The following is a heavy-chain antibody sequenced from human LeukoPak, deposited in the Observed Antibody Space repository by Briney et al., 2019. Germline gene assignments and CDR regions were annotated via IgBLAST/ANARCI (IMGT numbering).Heavy chain of an antibody. Sequence: GASVKVSCKASGYTFTSYGISWVRQAPGQGLEWMGWISAYNGNTNYAQKFQGRVTMTRNTSISTAYMELSSLRSEDTAVYYCARGHYYDSSGYYPDYWGQGTLVTVSS. CDR2: ISAYNGNT. J-gene: IGHJ4*02. CDR1: GYTFTSYG. CDR3: ARGHYYDSSGYYPDY. V-gene: IGHV1-18*01. D-gene: IGHD3-22*01.